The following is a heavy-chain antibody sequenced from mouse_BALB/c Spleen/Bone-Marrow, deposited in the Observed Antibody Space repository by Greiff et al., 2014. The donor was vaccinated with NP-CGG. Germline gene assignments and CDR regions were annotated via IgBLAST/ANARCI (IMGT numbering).Heavy chain of an antibody. Sequence: EVQGVESGGGLVQPGGSLKLSCAASGFTFSSYTMSWVRQTPEKRLEWVAYISNGGGSTYYPGTVKGRFTISRDNAKNTLYLQMSSLKSEDTAMYYCARRSAATYYFDYWGQGTTLTVSS. V-gene: IGHV5-12-2*01. D-gene: IGHD1-2*01. CDR3: ARRSAATYYFDY. CDR2: ISNGGGST. J-gene: IGHJ2*01. CDR1: GFTFSSYT.